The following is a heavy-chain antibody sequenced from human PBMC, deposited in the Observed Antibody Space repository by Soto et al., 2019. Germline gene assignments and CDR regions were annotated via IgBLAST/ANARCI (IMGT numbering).Heavy chain of an antibody. Sequence: SVKVSGKASGFTFSSSAVQWVRQARGQRLEWIGWIVVGSGNTDYAQKFKERVTITRDMSTSTVYMELSSLRSEDTAVYYCARDFSGPMDYWGRGTLVTVSS. CDR3: ARDFSGPMDY. V-gene: IGHV1-58*01. D-gene: IGHD3-10*01. CDR1: GFTFSSSA. J-gene: IGHJ4*02. CDR2: IVVGSGNT.